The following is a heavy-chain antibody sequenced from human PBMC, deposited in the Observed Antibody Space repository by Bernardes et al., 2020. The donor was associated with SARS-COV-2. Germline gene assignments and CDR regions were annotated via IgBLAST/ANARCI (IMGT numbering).Heavy chain of an antibody. D-gene: IGHD5-18*01. V-gene: IGHV3-74*01. CDR2: INSGGGST. Sequence: GGSLRLSCVASGFTFSNYWMHWVRQTPGEGLVWVSRINSGGGSTSYADSVKGRFTISRDNAQNTLYLQMNSLRAEDTAVYYCARDRRVDTALDAFDIWGQGTMVTVSS. CDR3: ARDRRVDTALDAFDI. J-gene: IGHJ3*02. CDR1: GFTFSNYW.